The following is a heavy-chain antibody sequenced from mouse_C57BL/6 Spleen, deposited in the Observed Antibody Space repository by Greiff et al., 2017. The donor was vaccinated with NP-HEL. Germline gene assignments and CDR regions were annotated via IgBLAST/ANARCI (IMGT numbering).Heavy chain of an antibody. Sequence: EVKLQESGGGLVKPGGSLKLSCAASGFTFSDYGMHWVRQAPEKGLEWVAYISSGSSTIYYADTVKGRFTISRDTAKNTLFLQMTGQRSGDTAVWYCARARVDYWGQGTTLTVSS. CDR1: GFTFSDYG. CDR3: ARARVDY. V-gene: IGHV5-17*01. J-gene: IGHJ2*01. CDR2: ISSGSSTI.